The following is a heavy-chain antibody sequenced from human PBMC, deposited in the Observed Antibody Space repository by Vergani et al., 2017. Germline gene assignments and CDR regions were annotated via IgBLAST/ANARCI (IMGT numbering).Heavy chain of an antibody. CDR2: ISYDGSNK. Sequence: QVQLVESGGGVVQTGRSLRLSCAASGFTFSSYAMHWVRQAPGKGLEWVAVISYDGSNKYYADSVKGRFTISRDNSKNTLYLPMNSLRAEDTAVYYCARDVQTYYYGSGSPDYWGQGTLVTVSS. V-gene: IGHV3-30*01. CDR1: GFTFSSYA. J-gene: IGHJ4*02. D-gene: IGHD3-10*01. CDR3: ARDVQTYYYGSGSPDY.